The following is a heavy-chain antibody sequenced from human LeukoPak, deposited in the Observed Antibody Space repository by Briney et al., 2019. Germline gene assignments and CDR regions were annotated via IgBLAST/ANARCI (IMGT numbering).Heavy chain of an antibody. Sequence: GGSLRLSCAASGFTFSSYGMHWVRQAPGKGLEWVAVISYDGSNKYYADSVKGRFTISRDNSTNTLYLQMNSLRAEDTAVYYCAKDRTSSGYYYFDYWGQGTLVTVSS. CDR1: GFTFSSYG. CDR2: ISYDGSNK. V-gene: IGHV3-30*18. CDR3: AKDRTSSGYYYFDY. D-gene: IGHD3-22*01. J-gene: IGHJ4*02.